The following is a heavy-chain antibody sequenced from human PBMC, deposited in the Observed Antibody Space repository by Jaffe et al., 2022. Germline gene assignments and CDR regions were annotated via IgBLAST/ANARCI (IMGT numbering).Heavy chain of an antibody. CDR1: GGSFSGYY. CDR3: ARVDTLWDQLDY. CDR2: INHSGST. V-gene: IGHV4-34*01. J-gene: IGHJ4*02. Sequence: QVQLQQWGAGLLKPSETLSLTCAVYGGSFSGYYWSWIRQPPGKGLEWIGEINHSGSTNYNPSLKSRVTISVDTSKNQFSLKLSSVTAADTAVYYCARVDTLWDQLDYWGQGTLVTVSS. D-gene: IGHD5-18*01.